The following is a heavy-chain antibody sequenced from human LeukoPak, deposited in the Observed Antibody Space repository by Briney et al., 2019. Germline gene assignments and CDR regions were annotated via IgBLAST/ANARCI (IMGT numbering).Heavy chain of an antibody. CDR2: IYDSGST. CDR1: GGSINNYY. Sequence: PSETLSLTCAVSGGSINNYYWSWIRQPPGKGLEWIGYIYDSGSTNYNPSLKSRVTISVDTSKNQFSLKLSSVTAADTAVYYCASLWVAGFGELFRVHYFDYWGQGTLVTVSS. CDR3: ASLWVAGFGELFRVHYFDY. J-gene: IGHJ4*02. V-gene: IGHV4-4*08. D-gene: IGHD3-10*01.